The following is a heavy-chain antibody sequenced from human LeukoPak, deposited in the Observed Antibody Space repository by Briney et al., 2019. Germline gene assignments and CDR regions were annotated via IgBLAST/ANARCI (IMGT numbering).Heavy chain of an antibody. CDR1: GYTFTSYG. CDR2: ISAYNGNT. V-gene: IGHV1-18*01. J-gene: IGHJ5*02. Sequence: GASVKVSCKASGYTFTSYGISWARQAPGQGLEWMGWISAYNGNTNYAQKLQGRVTMTTDTSTSTAYMELRSLRSDDTAVYCCARYHDYDFWSGNWFDPWGQGTLVTVSS. D-gene: IGHD3-3*01. CDR3: ARYHDYDFWSGNWFDP.